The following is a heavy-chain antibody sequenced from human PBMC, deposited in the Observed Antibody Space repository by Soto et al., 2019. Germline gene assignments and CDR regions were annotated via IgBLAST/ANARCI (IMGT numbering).Heavy chain of an antibody. D-gene: IGHD3-10*01. V-gene: IGHV1-18*01. CDR1: GGPFRIQG. J-gene: IGHJ2*01. Sequence: GGPFRIQGVAWVRQAPGHGLEWLGWISGYNGNTNYAQKFQGRVTMTRDTATSTAYMELKTLRSDDTASYFCARALVKAVNRGGLGVFYWY. CDR2: ISGYNGNT. CDR3: ARALVKAVNRGGLGVFYWY.